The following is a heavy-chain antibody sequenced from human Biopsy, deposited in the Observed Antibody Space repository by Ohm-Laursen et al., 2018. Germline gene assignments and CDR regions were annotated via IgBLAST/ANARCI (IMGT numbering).Heavy chain of an antibody. V-gene: IGHV4-59*08. CDR3: GRREVVITHDAFNT. CDR2: VYYSGST. D-gene: IGHD3-22*01. J-gene: IGHJ3*02. Sequence: GTLSLTCIVSGGSISSYYWTWIRQPPGKGLEWIGDVYYSGSTNRNPSLKSRVTILVDTSKNQFSLKLNSVTAADTAVYYCGRREVVITHDAFNTWGQGTMVTVSS. CDR1: GGSISSYY.